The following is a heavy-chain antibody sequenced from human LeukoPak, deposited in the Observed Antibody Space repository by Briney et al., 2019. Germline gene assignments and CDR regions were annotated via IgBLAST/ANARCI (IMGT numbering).Heavy chain of an antibody. CDR2: IYWDDDK. J-gene: IGHJ4*02. D-gene: IGHD3-10*01. CDR1: GFSLSTSGVG. Sequence: SGPTLVKPTQTLTLTCTFSGFSLSTSGVGVGWIRQPPGKALEWLALIYWDDDKRYSPSLKSRLTITKDTSKNQVVLTMTNMDPVDTATYYCARRYGSGSYYPVYFDYWGQGTLVTVSS. V-gene: IGHV2-5*02. CDR3: ARRYGSGSYYPVYFDY.